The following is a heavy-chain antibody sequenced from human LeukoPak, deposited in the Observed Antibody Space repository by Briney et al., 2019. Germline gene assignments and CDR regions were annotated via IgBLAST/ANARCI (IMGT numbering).Heavy chain of an antibody. CDR3: AREEQWLIDY. J-gene: IGHJ4*02. Sequence: GGSLRLSRAASGFTFSGSAMHWVRQASGKGLEWVGRIRSRANSYVTAYAAAVTGRFIISRDDSSNTAYLQMNSLRAEDTAVYYCAREEQWLIDYWGQGTLVTVSS. V-gene: IGHV3-73*01. CDR2: IRSRANSYVT. D-gene: IGHD6-19*01. CDR1: GFTFSGSA.